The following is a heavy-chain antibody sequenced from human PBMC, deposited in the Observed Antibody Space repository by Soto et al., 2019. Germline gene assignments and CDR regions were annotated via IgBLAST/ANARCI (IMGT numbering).Heavy chain of an antibody. J-gene: IGHJ6*02. Sequence: ASVKVSCKASGHTFTSYGISWVRQAPGQGLEWMGWISAYNGNTNYAQKLQGRVTMTTDTSTSTAYMELRSLRSDDTAVYYCARIHGNWNYYYYYGMDVWGQGTTVTVSS. CDR2: ISAYNGNT. V-gene: IGHV1-18*04. CDR3: ARIHGNWNYYYYYGMDV. D-gene: IGHD1-1*01. CDR1: GHTFTSYG.